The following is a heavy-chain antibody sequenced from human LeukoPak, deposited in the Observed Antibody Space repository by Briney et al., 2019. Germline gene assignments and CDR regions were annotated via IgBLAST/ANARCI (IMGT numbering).Heavy chain of an antibody. D-gene: IGHD3-10*01. CDR1: GFTFNSYA. Sequence: GGSLRLSCAASGFTFNSYAMSWVRQAPGKGLEWVSGISGSGGNTYYADSVKGRFTISRDNSKNTLYLQMNSLRAEDTAVYYCAKEMAPYGSGSYYSDSWGQGTLVTVSS. J-gene: IGHJ4*02. V-gene: IGHV3-23*01. CDR3: AKEMAPYGSGSYYSDS. CDR2: ISGSGGNT.